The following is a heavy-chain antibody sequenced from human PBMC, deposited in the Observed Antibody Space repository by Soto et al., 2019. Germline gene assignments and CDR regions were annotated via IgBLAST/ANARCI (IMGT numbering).Heavy chain of an antibody. V-gene: IGHV3-30*18. CDR3: AKDKVAEISLIDS. Sequence: QVRLVESGGGVVQPGRSLRLSCAASGFAFSAYAMHWVRQAPGKGLEWVAVISYDGSRMYYRGSVTGRFTISRDNSKSTLYLQMTSLSAEDTAIYYCAKDKVAEISLIDSWGPGALVTVSS. J-gene: IGHJ4*02. D-gene: IGHD3-16*02. CDR1: GFAFSAYA. CDR2: ISYDGSRM.